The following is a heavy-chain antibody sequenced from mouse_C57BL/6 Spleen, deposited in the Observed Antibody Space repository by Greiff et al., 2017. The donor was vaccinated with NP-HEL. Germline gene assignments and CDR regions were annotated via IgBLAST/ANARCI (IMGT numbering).Heavy chain of an antibody. V-gene: IGHV1-20*01. Sequence: VQLKQSGPELVKPGDSVKISCKASGYSFTGYFMNWVMQSHGKSLEWIGRINPYNGDTFYNQKFKGKATLTVDKSSSTAHMELRSLTSEDSAVYYCARSTTVVARNWYFDVWGTGTTVTVSS. D-gene: IGHD1-1*01. J-gene: IGHJ1*03. CDR2: INPYNGDT. CDR3: ARSTTVVARNWYFDV. CDR1: GYSFTGYF.